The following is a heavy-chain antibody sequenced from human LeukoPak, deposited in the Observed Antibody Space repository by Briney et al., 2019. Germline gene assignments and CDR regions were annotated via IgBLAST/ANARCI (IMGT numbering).Heavy chain of an antibody. V-gene: IGHV1-2*02. CDR2: INPNTGDT. Sequence: ASVKVSCKTSGYTFTDDYMHWVRQAPGQGLEWMGWINPNTGDTNYAQKFQGRVTMTRDTSISTVYMELSRLRSDDTAVYYCAREGGGCSSTSCLETYYFDYWGQGTLVTVSS. CDR3: AREGGGCSSTSCLETYYFDY. D-gene: IGHD2-2*01. CDR1: GYTFTDDY. J-gene: IGHJ4*02.